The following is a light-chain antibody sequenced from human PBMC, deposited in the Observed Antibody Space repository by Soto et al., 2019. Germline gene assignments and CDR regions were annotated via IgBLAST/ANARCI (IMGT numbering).Light chain of an antibody. J-gene: IGKJ2*01. Sequence: EIVLTQSPGTLSLSPGERATLSCRASQSVSSSYLAWYQQKPGQAPRLLIYGASSRATGIPDRFSGSGSGKDFTLTISRLEPEDFAVYYCQQYASSMYTFGQGTQLEIK. V-gene: IGKV3-20*01. CDR3: QQYASSMYT. CDR2: GAS. CDR1: QSVSSSY.